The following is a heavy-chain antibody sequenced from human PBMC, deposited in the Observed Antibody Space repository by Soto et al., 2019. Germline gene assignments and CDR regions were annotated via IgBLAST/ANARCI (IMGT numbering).Heavy chain of an antibody. CDR2: MNPNSGNT. J-gene: IGHJ6*02. CDR1: GYTFTSYD. V-gene: IGHV1-8*01. Sequence: QVQLVQSGAEVKKPGASVKVSCKASGYTFTSYDINWVRQATGQGLAWMGWMNPNSGNTGYAQKFQGRVTMTRNTSISTAYRELSSLRYEDTAVYYCARGHYSGYGGYYYYVMDVWGQGTTVTVSS. CDR3: ARGHYSGYGGYYYYVMDV. D-gene: IGHD5-12*01.